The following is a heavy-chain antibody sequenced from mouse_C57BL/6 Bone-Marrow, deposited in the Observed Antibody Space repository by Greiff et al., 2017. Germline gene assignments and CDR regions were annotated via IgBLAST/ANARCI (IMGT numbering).Heavy chain of an antibody. V-gene: IGHV1-64*01. D-gene: IGHD1-1*01. Sequence: QVQLQQPGAELVKPGASVKLSCKASGYTFTSYWMHWVKQRPGQGLEWIGMIHPNSGSTNYNEKFKSKATLTVAKSSRTSYMQLSSLTSEDSAVYYCARRGYYGISFPFAYGGRGTLVTVSA. CDR3: ARRGYYGISFPFAY. CDR1: GYTFTSYW. J-gene: IGHJ3*01. CDR2: IHPNSGST.